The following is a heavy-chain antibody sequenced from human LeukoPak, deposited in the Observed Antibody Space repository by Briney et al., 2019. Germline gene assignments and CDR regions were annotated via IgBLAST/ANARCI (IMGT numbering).Heavy chain of an antibody. CDR2: IYYSGST. J-gene: IGHJ4*02. V-gene: IGHV4-39*07. CDR1: GGSISRSSYY. Sequence: SETLSLTCSVSGGSISRSSYYWGWTRQPPVKGLEWIGSIYYSGSTYYNPSLQSRLAISRDTSENQFSLKLRFVTAADTALYYCARGRGYGFGIDYWSQGTLVTVSS. CDR3: ARGRGYGFGIDY. D-gene: IGHD5-18*01.